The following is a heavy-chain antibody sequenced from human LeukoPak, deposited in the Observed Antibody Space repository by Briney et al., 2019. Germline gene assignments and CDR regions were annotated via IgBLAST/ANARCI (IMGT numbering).Heavy chain of an antibody. V-gene: IGHV1-69*13. D-gene: IGHD2-2*01. CDR3: ARDLCSSTSCYEGFDP. CDR1: GGTFSSYA. CDR2: IIPIFGTA. J-gene: IGHJ5*02. Sequence: ASVKVSCKASGGTFSSYAISWVRQAPGQGLEWMGGIIPIFGTANYAQKFQGRVTITADESTSTAYMELSSLRSEDTAVYCCARDLCSSTSCYEGFDPWGQGTLVTVSS.